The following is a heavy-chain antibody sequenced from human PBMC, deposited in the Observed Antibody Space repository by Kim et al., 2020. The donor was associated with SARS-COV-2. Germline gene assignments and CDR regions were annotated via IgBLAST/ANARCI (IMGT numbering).Heavy chain of an antibody. D-gene: IGHD3-10*01. J-gene: IGHJ4*02. CDR3: APRGVRGVTGIDY. V-gene: IGHV3-23*01. Sequence: YTECRKGRFTISRDKSKNTLYLQMNSLRAEDTSVYYCAPRGVRGVTGIDYWGQGTLVTVSS.